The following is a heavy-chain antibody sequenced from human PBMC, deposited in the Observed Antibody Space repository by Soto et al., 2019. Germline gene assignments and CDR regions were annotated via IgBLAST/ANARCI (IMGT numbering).Heavy chain of an antibody. Sequence: EVQLVESGGGLVQPGGSLRLSCAASGFTFSSYDMHWVRQATGKGLEWVSAIDIAGDTYYPDSVKGRFTISREKAKNSLYLQMNSLRADDPAVYYCARAARWLQSRYFDLWGRGTLVTVSS. CDR3: ARAARWLQSRYFDL. J-gene: IGHJ2*01. CDR2: IDIAGDT. CDR1: GFTFSSYD. D-gene: IGHD5-12*01. V-gene: IGHV3-13*01.